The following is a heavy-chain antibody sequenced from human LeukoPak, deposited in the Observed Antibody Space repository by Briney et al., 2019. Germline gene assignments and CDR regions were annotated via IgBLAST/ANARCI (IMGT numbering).Heavy chain of an antibody. Sequence: PSETLSLTCAVHGGSFNGYYWSWIRQPPGKGLEWIGEIKDSRITKYNPSLKSRVTISVDTSKNQFSLKLNSVTAADTAVYYCARGPPMDYDILVGYYRFDYWGQGTLVTVSS. CDR1: GGSFNGYY. J-gene: IGHJ4*02. V-gene: IGHV4-34*01. CDR2: IKDSRIT. D-gene: IGHD3-9*01. CDR3: ARGPPMDYDILVGYYRFDY.